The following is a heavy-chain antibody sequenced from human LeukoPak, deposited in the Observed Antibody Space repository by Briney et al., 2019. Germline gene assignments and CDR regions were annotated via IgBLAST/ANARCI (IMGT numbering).Heavy chain of an antibody. J-gene: IGHJ4*02. V-gene: IGHV1-2*02. Sequence: ASVKVSCKASGYTFTAYYIHWVRQAPGQGLEWMGWIDPNSGGTDYAQKFQGRVTMTRDTSISTAYMELSRLTSDDAAVYYCARDTSFSLANDYFDCWGQGTLVTVSS. CDR2: IDPNSGGT. CDR3: ARDTSFSLANDYFDC. CDR1: GYTFTAYY. D-gene: IGHD2/OR15-2a*01.